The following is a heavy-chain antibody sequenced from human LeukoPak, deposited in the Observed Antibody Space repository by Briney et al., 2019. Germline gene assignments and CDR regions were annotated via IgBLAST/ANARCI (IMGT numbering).Heavy chain of an antibody. CDR2: ISSSSRYI. Sequence: GGSLRLSCAASGFTFSSYSMNWVRQAPGKGLEWVSSISSSSRYIYYADSVKGRFTISRDNAKNSLYLQMNSLRAEDTAVYYCARGPKMARSNWFDPWGQGTLVTVSS. V-gene: IGHV3-21*01. CDR3: ARGPKMARSNWFDP. D-gene: IGHD5-24*01. CDR1: GFTFSSYS. J-gene: IGHJ5*02.